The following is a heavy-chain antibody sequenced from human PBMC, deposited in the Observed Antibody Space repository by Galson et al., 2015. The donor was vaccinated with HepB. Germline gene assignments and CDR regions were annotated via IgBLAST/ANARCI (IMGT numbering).Heavy chain of an antibody. J-gene: IGHJ3*02. D-gene: IGHD3-16*01. CDR1: GYTFTGYY. CDR3: ARAAWGHHLSPFDI. Sequence: SVKVSCKASGYTFTGYYMHWVRQAPGQGLEWMGWINPNSGGTNYAQKFQGRVTMTRDTSISTAYMELSRLRSDDTAVDYCARAAWGHHLSPFDIWAQGTMVTVSS. CDR2: INPNSGGT. V-gene: IGHV1-2*02.